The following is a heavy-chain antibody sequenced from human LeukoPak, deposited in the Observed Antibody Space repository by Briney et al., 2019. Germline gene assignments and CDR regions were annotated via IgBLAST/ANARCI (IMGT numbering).Heavy chain of an antibody. D-gene: IGHD5-12*01. Sequence: PGGSLRLSCAASGFTFSSYAMHWVRQAPGKGLEWVAVISYDGSNKYYADSVKGRFTISRDNSKNTLYLQMNSLRAEDTAVYYCARVSVATSIYYYGMDVWGQGTTVTVSS. CDR3: ARVSVATSIYYYGMDV. CDR2: ISYDGSNK. V-gene: IGHV3-30*04. CDR1: GFTFSSYA. J-gene: IGHJ6*02.